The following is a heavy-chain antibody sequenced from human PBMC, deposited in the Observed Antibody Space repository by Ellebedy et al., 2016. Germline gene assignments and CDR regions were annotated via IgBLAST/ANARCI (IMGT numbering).Heavy chain of an antibody. V-gene: IGHV1-3*01. Sequence: ASVTVSCXASGYTFTSYAMHWVRQAPGQRLEWMGWINAGNGNTKYSQKFQGRVTITRDTSASTAYMELSSLRSEDTAVYYCARTLRSGSYLPYYYYGMDVWGQGTTVTVSS. CDR2: INAGNGNT. J-gene: IGHJ6*02. CDR3: ARTLRSGSYLPYYYYGMDV. D-gene: IGHD1-26*01. CDR1: GYTFTSYA.